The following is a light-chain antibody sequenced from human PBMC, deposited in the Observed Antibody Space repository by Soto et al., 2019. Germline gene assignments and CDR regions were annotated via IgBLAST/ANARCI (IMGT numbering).Light chain of an antibody. CDR3: QHYGHPRWT. J-gene: IGKJ1*01. CDR1: QIGNTNY. V-gene: IGKV3-20*01. CDR2: SIS. Sequence: EMVLTQSPGTLSLSPGERATLHCRASQIGNTNYLAWYQQRPGQPPRLLIYSISTSANGTPDRFSGSGSGTDFTLTISRLAPEDSALYYCQHYGHPRWTFGPGTRVEIK.